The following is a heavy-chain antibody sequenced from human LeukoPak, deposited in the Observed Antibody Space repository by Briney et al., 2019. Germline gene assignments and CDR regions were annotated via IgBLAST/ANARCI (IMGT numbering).Heavy chain of an antibody. CDR1: GYTFTGYY. J-gene: IGHJ4*02. CDR3: ARQVTTVTDFDY. CDR2: INPNSGGT. D-gene: IGHD4-17*01. V-gene: IGHV1-2*06. Sequence: ASVKVSCKASGYTFTGYYMHWVRQAPGQGLEWMGRINPNSGGTNYAQKFQGRVTMTRDTSISTAYMELSRLRSDDTAVYYCARQVTTVTDFDYWGQGTLVTVSS.